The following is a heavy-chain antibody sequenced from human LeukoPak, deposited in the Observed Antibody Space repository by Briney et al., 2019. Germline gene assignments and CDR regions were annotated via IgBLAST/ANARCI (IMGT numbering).Heavy chain of an antibody. V-gene: IGHV1-18*01. Sequence: ASVKVSCKASGYTFTSYGISWVRQAPGQGLEWMGWISAYNGNTNYAQKLQGRVTMTTDTSTSTAYMEPRSLRSDDTAVYYCARDVYGSYWSYYYYGMDVWGQGTTVTVSS. D-gene: IGHD1-26*01. CDR2: ISAYNGNT. CDR3: ARDVYGSYWSYYYYGMDV. CDR1: GYTFTSYG. J-gene: IGHJ6*02.